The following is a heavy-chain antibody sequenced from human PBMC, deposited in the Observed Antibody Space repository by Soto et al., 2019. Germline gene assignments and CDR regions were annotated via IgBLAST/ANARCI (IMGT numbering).Heavy chain of an antibody. V-gene: IGHV4-59*01. Sequence: SETMSLTGTVSGGCMRTFFWTWIRQPPGKGLEWIGYIHYSGTTSFFPSYNPSLRSRVTISEDTSKNQFSLKLLSVTTADTAVYFCAAGEASSRNLAPYYLDFCGQGTLVTVSS. CDR3: AAGEASSRNLAPYYLDF. CDR2: IHYSGTT. J-gene: IGHJ4*02. D-gene: IGHD6-13*01. CDR1: GGCMRTFF.